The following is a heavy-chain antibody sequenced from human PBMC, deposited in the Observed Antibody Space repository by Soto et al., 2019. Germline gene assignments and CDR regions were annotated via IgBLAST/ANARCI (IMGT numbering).Heavy chain of an antibody. CDR3: ASEAWRNAY. D-gene: IGHD3-3*01. J-gene: IGHJ4*02. CDR2: INDSGTT. CDR1: GGSISYGY. Sequence: SETLSLTCSVSGGSISYGYWSWIRQPPGKGLEWIGEINDSGTTHYNPSLESRLTISVDASKKQFSLKLTSVTAADTAVYYCASEAWRNAYWGLGSLVTVSS. V-gene: IGHV4-34*01.